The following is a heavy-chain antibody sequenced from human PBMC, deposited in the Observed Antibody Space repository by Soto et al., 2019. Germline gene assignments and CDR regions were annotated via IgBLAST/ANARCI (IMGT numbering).Heavy chain of an antibody. D-gene: IGHD6-13*01. V-gene: IGHV1-18*01. J-gene: IGHJ5*02. CDR3: ARDVAAAAGTSGAFQS. CDR1: GYTFTSYG. Sequence: GASVKVSCKASGYTFTSYGISWVRQAPGQGLEWMGWISAYNGNTNYAQKLQGRVNMTTDTSTSTAYMELRSLRSDDTAVYYCARDVAAAAGTSGAFQSWGQGTLVTVSS. CDR2: ISAYNGNT.